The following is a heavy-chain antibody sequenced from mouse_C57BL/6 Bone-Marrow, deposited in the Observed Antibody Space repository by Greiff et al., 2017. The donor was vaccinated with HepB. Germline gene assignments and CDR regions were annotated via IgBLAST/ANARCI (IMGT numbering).Heavy chain of an antibody. CDR3: ARRRDYGYDWYFDV. CDR2: IYPRSGNT. CDR1: GYTFTSYG. Sequence: QVQLKESGAELARPGASVKLSCKASGYTFTSYGISWVKQRTGQGLEWIGEIYPRSGNTYYNEKFKGKATLTADKSSSTAYMELRSLTSEDSAVYFCARRRDYGYDWYFDVWGTGTTVTVSS. J-gene: IGHJ1*03. D-gene: IGHD2-14*01. V-gene: IGHV1-81*01.